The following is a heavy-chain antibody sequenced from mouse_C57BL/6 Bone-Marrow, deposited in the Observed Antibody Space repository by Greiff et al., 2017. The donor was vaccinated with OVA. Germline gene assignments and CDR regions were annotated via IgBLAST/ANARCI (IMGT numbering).Heavy chain of an antibody. J-gene: IGHJ2*01. CDR2: ISSGSSTI. CDR1: GFTFSDYG. D-gene: IGHD2-4*01. V-gene: IGHV5-17*01. Sequence: EVQLVESGGGLVKPGGSLKLSCAASGFTFSDYGMHWVRQAPEQGLEWVAYISSGSSTIYYADTVKGRFTISRDNAKNTLFLQMTSLRSEDTAMYYCARHYDYDRALYYFDYWGQGTTLTVSS. CDR3: ARHYDYDRALYYFDY.